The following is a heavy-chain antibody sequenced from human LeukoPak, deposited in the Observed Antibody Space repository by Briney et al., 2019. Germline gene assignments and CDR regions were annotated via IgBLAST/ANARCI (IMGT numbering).Heavy chain of an antibody. V-gene: IGHV4-39*01. CDR3: ARRPLKYNYYYGMDV. CDR2: IYYSGST. Sequence: PSETLSLTCTVSGGSISSSSYYWGWIRQPPGKGLEWIGSIYYSGSTYYNPSLKSRVTISVDTSKNQFSLKLSSVTAADTAVYYCARRPLKYNYYYGMDVWGQGTTVTVPS. CDR1: GGSISSSSYY. J-gene: IGHJ6*02.